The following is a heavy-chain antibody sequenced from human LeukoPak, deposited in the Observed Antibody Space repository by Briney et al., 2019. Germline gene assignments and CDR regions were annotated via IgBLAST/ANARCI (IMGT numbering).Heavy chain of an antibody. CDR3: AKAKIYRYCSSTSCYGGVDY. CDR1: GFTFSSYA. V-gene: IGHV3-23*01. J-gene: IGHJ4*02. Sequence: GGSLRLSCAASGFTFSSYAMSRVRQAPGKGLEWVSAISGSGGSTYYADSVKGRFTISRDNSKNTLYLQMNSLRAEDTAVYYCAKAKIYRYCSSTSCYGGVDYWGQGTLVTVSS. D-gene: IGHD2-2*01. CDR2: ISGSGGST.